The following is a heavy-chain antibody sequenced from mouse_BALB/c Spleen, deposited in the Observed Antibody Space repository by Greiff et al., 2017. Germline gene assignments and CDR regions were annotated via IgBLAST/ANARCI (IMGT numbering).Heavy chain of an antibody. V-gene: IGHV7-3*02. CDR1: GFTFTDYY. D-gene: IGHD2-14*01. CDR3: ARDRGYDDAMDY. Sequence: DVKLVESGGGLVQPGGSLRLSCATSGFTFTDYYMSWVRQPPGKALEWLGFIRNKANGYTTEYSASVKGRFTISRDNSQSILYLQMNTLRAEDSATYYCARDRGYDDAMDYWGQGTSVTVSS. J-gene: IGHJ4*01. CDR2: IRNKANGYTT.